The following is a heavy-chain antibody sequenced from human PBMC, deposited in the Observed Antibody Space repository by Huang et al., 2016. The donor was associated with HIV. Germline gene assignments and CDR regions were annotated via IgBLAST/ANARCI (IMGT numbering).Heavy chain of an antibody. J-gene: IGHJ3*02. V-gene: IGHV1-69*10. Sequence: VQLVQSGAEVRRPGSSVRVSCKAAGGSFNSLAFNWVRQAPGQGLEYRGGIGPVFSVRNEAERLQNGLTLSEDKSTNTVYMELRSLRSEDTGVFYCAREGQTWYGKPIAAFEIWGQGTRVIVSS. CDR3: AREGQTWYGKPIAAFEI. CDR1: GGSFNSLA. CDR2: IGPVFSVR. D-gene: IGHD1-1*01.